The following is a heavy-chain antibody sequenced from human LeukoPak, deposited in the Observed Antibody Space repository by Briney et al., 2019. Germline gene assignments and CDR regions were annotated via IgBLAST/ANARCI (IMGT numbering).Heavy chain of an antibody. V-gene: IGHV3-43*01. J-gene: IGHJ4*02. CDR2: ISWDGGNT. D-gene: IGHD3-10*01. Sequence: GGSLRLSCAASGFTFDDYTMHWVRQAPGKGLEWVSLISWDGGNTYSPDSVKGRFTISRDNAKNSLYLQMNSLRAEDTAVYYCATDGSGSYYNAPLDYWGQGTLVTVSS. CDR1: GFTFDDYT. CDR3: ATDGSGSYYNAPLDY.